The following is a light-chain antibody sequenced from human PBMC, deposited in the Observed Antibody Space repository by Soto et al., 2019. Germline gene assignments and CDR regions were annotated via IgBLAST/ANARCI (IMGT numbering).Light chain of an antibody. J-gene: IGKJ4*01. Sequence: DIQMTQSPSFVSSSVGDRVTITCRSSPGISSWLSWYQHKPGRAPKLLIHAASRLESGVPSRFSGSGSETDFTLTISSLQPEDFATFFCQQTTSVTLTFGGGTKVEIK. CDR1: PGISSW. CDR3: QQTTSVTLT. V-gene: IGKV1-12*01. CDR2: AAS.